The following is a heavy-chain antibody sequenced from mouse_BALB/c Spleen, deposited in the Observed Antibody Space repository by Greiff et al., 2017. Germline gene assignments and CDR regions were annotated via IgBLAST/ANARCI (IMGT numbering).Heavy chain of an antibody. D-gene: IGHD2-1*01. Sequence: VQLQQPGAELVKPGTSVKLSCKASGYNFTSYWINWVKLRPGQGLEWIGDIYPGSGSTNYNEKFKSKATLTVDTSSSTAYMQLSSLASEDSALYYCARYGNYDAMDYWGQGTSVTVSS. V-gene: IGHV1-55*01. CDR3: ARYGNYDAMDY. J-gene: IGHJ4*01. CDR2: IYPGSGST. CDR1: GYNFTSYW.